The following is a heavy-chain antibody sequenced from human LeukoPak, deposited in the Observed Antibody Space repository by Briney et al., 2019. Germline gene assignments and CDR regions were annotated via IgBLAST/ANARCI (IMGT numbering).Heavy chain of an antibody. J-gene: IGHJ4*02. CDR1: GFTFSNYA. V-gene: IGHV3-23*01. CDR2: ISGSGGVI. Sequence: GGSLRLSCAASGFTFSNYAMTWVRQAPGKGPEWVSGISGSGGVIYYADSVKGRFTISRDNSKNTLYVQMNSLRVEDTAVYYCAKTSDISVRYYFDYWGQGTLVAVSS. D-gene: IGHD3-22*01. CDR3: AKTSDISVRYYFDY.